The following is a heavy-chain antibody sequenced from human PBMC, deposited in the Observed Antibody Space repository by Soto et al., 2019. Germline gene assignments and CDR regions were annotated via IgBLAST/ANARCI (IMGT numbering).Heavy chain of an antibody. CDR3: ASGDSSSSFAFDI. CDR2: ISSSSSYI. J-gene: IGHJ3*02. Sequence: GGSLRLSCAASGFTFSSYSMNWVRQVPGKGLEWVSSISSSSSYIYYADSVKGRFTISRGNAKNSLYLQMISLRAEDTAVYYCASGDSSSSFAFDIWGRGTMVTVSS. CDR1: GFTFSSYS. V-gene: IGHV3-21*01. D-gene: IGHD6-6*01.